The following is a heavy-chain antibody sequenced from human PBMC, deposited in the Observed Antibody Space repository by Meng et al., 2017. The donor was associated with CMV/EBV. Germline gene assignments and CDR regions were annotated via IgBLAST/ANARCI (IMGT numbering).Heavy chain of an antibody. CDR1: GFTFSSYA. D-gene: IGHD6-25*01. Sequence: SCAASGFTFSSYAMHWVRQAPGKGLEWVAVISYDGSNKYYADSVKGRFTISRDNSKNTLYLQMNSLRAEDTAVHYCARGDSSVYYYYYYGMDVWGQGTTVTVSS. CDR2: ISYDGSNK. J-gene: IGHJ6*02. V-gene: IGHV3-30*04. CDR3: ARGDSSVYYYYYYGMDV.